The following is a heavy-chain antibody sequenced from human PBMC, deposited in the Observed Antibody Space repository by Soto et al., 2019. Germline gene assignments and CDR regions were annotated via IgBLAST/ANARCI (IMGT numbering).Heavy chain of an antibody. V-gene: IGHV4-59*01. J-gene: IGHJ3*02. CDR2: IYYSGST. CDR3: ARVKPNDYVWGSYRYEGDAFDI. CDR1: GGSISSYY. Sequence: QVQLQESGPGLAKPSETLSLTCTVSGGSISSYYWSWIRQPPGKGLEWIGYIYYSGSTNYNPSLKSRVTISVDTSKNQFSLKLSSVTAADTAVYYCARVKPNDYVWGSYRYEGDAFDIWGQGTMVTVSS. D-gene: IGHD3-16*02.